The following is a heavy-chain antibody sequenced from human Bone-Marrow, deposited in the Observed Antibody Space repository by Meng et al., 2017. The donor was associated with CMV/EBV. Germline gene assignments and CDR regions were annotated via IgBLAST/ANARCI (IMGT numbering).Heavy chain of an antibody. CDR2: ISSSSSYI. Sequence: GGSLRLSCAASGFTFSSYSMNWVRQAPGKGLEWVSSISSSSSYIYYADSVKGRFTISRDNAKNSLYLQMNSLRAEDTAVYYCAREWGLDDYIISYYYYGMDVWGQGTTVTVSS. J-gene: IGHJ6*02. D-gene: IGHD5-24*01. CDR3: AREWGLDDYIISYYYYGMDV. V-gene: IGHV3-21*01. CDR1: GFTFSSYS.